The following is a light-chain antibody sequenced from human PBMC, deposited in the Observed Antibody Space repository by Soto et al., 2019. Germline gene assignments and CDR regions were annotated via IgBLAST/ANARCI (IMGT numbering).Light chain of an antibody. CDR3: QEYGSSRT. J-gene: IGKJ1*01. CDR1: QSVGSSY. CDR2: GAS. V-gene: IGKV3-20*01. Sequence: EIVLTQSPGTLSLSPGERATLSCRASQSVGSSYLAWYQQKPGQAPRLLIYGASSRATGIPDKFSGSGSGTDFTLTISRLEPEAYSVYYCQEYGSSRTLGQGTQVEIK.